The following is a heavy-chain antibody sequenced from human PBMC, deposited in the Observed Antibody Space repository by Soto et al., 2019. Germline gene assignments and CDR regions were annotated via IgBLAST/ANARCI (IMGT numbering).Heavy chain of an antibody. Sequence: GGSLRLSCAASGFTFSSYAMSWVRQAPGKGLEWVSGISGSGGITYYADSVKGRFTISRDNSKNTLYLQLNSLRAEDTAVYYCAQSKVGATSNYFDYWGQGTLVTAPQ. V-gene: IGHV3-23*01. J-gene: IGHJ4*02. CDR2: ISGSGGIT. D-gene: IGHD1-26*01. CDR3: AQSKVGATSNYFDY. CDR1: GFTFSSYA.